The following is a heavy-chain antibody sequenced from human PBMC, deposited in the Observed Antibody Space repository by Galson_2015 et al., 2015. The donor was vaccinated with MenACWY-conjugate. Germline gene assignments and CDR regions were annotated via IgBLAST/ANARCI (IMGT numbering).Heavy chain of an antibody. CDR2: ISSSGTTI. CDR3: ARLAVPGLN. J-gene: IGHJ4*02. D-gene: IGHD6-19*01. CDR1: AFIFSSFE. Sequence: ALRLSCAASAFIFSSFEMNWVRQAPGKGLEWVSYISSSGTTIYYSDSVKGRFTISRDNAKNSLYLQMNSLRAEDTAVYYCARLAVPGLNWGQGTLVTVSS. V-gene: IGHV3-48*03.